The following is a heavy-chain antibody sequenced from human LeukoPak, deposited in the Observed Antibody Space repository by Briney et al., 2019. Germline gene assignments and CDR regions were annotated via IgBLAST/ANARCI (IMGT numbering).Heavy chain of an antibody. V-gene: IGHV1-2*02. Sequence: ASVKVSCKASGYTFAAYYIHWVRQAPGQGLEWMGWVDPNSDGTSYAQKFQGGVTMTRDTSINTAYMELSSLRSDDTAMYYCARDTGDYFGSGSYYPDWGQGTLVTVSS. CDR3: ARDTGDYFGSGSYYPD. J-gene: IGHJ4*02. CDR2: VDPNSDGT. D-gene: IGHD3-10*01. CDR1: GYTFAAYY.